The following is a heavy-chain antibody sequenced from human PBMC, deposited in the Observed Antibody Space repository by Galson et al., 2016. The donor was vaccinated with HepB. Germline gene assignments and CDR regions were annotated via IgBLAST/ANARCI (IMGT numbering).Heavy chain of an antibody. CDR3: AREGGGYTSFRPEYYYGMDV. V-gene: IGHV3-21*01. CDR1: GFTFSTYR. J-gene: IGHJ6*02. D-gene: IGHD6-13*01. Sequence: SLRLSCAASGFTFSTYRMNWVRQAPGKGLEWVSSISSSSAYIYYAESVKGRFTISRDNAKNSLYMQMTSLKPEDTAVYYCAREGGGYTSFRPEYYYGMDVWGQGTPVTVSS. CDR2: ISSSSAYI.